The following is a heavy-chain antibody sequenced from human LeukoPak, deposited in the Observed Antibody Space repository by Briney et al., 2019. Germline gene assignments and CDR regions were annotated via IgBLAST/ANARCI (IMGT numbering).Heavy chain of an antibody. Sequence: GGSLRLSCAASGFTVSSNYMSWVRQAPGKGLEWVSVIYSGGSTYYADSVKSRFTISRDNSKNTLYLQMNSLRAEDTAVYYCARDRNDYYYYYMDVWGKGTTVTVSS. CDR1: GFTVSSNY. CDR2: IYSGGST. J-gene: IGHJ6*03. V-gene: IGHV3-66*02. D-gene: IGHD1-14*01. CDR3: ARDRNDYYYYYMDV.